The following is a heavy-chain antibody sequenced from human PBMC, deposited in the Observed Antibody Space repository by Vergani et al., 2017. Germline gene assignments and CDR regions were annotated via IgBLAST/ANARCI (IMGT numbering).Heavy chain of an antibody. J-gene: IGHJ4*02. V-gene: IGHV4-61*02. CDR3: ARGSCLGGSCYKTLLDY. CDR1: GGSINSHNYY. D-gene: IGHD2-15*01. Sequence: QVQLQESGPGLVKPSQTLSLTCTVSGGSINSHNYYWSWIRQPAGKGLEWIGRIHTSGSTNYNPSLKSRVTMSEDTSKNQFSLNLTSVTAADTAVYFCARGSCLGGSCYKTLLDYWGQGILVTVSS. CDR2: IHTSGST.